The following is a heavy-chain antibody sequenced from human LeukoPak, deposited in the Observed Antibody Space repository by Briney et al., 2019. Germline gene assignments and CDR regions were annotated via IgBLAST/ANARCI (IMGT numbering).Heavy chain of an antibody. CDR2: ISWNSGSI. CDR1: GFTFDDYA. CDR3: AKDFLSSSWSLGAFDI. D-gene: IGHD6-13*01. Sequence: PGGSLRLSCAASGFTFDDYALHWVRQAPGKGLAWVSGISWNSGSIGYADSVKGRFTISRDNAKNSLYLQMNSLRAEDMALYYCAKDFLSSSWSLGAFDIWGQGTMVTVSS. V-gene: IGHV3-9*03. J-gene: IGHJ3*02.